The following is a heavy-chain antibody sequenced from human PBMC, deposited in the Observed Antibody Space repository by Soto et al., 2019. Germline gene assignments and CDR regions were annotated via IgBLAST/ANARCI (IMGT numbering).Heavy chain of an antibody. J-gene: IGHJ6*03. CDR2: IYYSGST. Sequence: KPSETLSLTCTVSGGSISSYYWSWIRQPPGKGLEWIGYIYYSGSTNYNPSLKSRVTISVDTSKNQFSLKLSSVTAADTAVYYCARGSCSGGSCYGYYMDVWGKGTTVTVSS. CDR1: GGSISSYY. D-gene: IGHD2-15*01. V-gene: IGHV4-59*01. CDR3: ARGSCSGGSCYGYYMDV.